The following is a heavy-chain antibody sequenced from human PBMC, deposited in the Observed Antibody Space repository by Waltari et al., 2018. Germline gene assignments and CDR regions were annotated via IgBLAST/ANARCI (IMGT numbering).Heavy chain of an antibody. V-gene: IGHV1-18*01. CDR2: ISGYNGNT. J-gene: IGHJ4*02. CDR3: AREWVRSGSPDY. D-gene: IGHD3-3*01. CDR1: GYTFTHNA. Sequence: QVQLVQSGAEVKKPGASSKVSCKASGYTFTHNATSWVRQAPGQGLEWMGWISGYNGNTKYAQKLQGRVTMTTDTSTSTAYMELRSLTSDDTAVYYCAREWVRSGSPDYWGQGTLVTVSS.